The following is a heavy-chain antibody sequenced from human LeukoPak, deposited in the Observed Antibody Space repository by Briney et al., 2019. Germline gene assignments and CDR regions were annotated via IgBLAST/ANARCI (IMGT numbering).Heavy chain of an antibody. D-gene: IGHD4-17*01. J-gene: IGHJ5*02. CDR1: GASVSSGSSY. Sequence: SETLSLTCTVSGASVSSGSSYWSWIRQPAGKGLDWIGRIYTNGNTNYNPSLKSRVTISVDTSKNQFSLKLSSVTAADTAVYYCARRLRRGPDWWFDPWGQGTLVTVSS. CDR3: ARRLRRGPDWWFDP. CDR2: IYTNGNT. V-gene: IGHV4-61*02.